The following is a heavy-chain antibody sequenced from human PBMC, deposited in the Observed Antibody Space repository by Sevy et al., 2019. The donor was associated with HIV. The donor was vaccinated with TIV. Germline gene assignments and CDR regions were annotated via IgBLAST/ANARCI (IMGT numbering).Heavy chain of an antibody. CDR2: IYYSGST. D-gene: IGHD3-22*01. CDR1: GGSISSGGYY. J-gene: IGHJ3*02. CDR3: AGARSDSYEDSSSRGAFDI. V-gene: IGHV4-31*03. Sequence: SETLSLTCTVSGGSISSGGYYWSWIRQHPGKGLEWIGYIYYSGSTYYNPSLTSRVTISVDTSKNQFSLKLSSVTAAETAVYYCAGARSDSYEDSSSRGAFDIWGQGTMVTVSS.